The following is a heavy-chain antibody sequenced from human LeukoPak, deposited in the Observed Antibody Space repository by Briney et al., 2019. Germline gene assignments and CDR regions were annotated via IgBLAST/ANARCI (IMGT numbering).Heavy chain of an antibody. V-gene: IGHV3-74*01. Sequence: PGGSLRLSCAASGFTFSNYWMHWVRQDPGKGLVWVSFINPDGSTTNYADSVKGRFTISRDNAKNSLYLQMNSLRAEDTAVYYCARDLHYDSTFWGQGTLVTVSS. CDR3: ARDLHYDSTF. D-gene: IGHD5-12*01. J-gene: IGHJ4*02. CDR2: INPDGSTT. CDR1: GFTFSNYW.